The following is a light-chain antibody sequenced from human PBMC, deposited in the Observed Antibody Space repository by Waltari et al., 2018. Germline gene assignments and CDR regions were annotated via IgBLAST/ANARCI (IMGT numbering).Light chain of an antibody. CDR3: QQYYSYPYT. J-gene: IGKJ2*01. CDR2: AAS. V-gene: IGKV1-8*01. Sequence: AIRMTQSPSSFSASTGDRVTITCRASQGISSYFVWYQQKPGKAPKLLIYAASTLQSGVPSRFSGSGSGTDFALTISCLQSEDFATYFCQQYYSYPYTFGQGTKLEIK. CDR1: QGISSY.